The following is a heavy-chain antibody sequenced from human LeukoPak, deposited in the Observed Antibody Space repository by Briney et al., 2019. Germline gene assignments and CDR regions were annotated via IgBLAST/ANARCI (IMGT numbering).Heavy chain of an antibody. V-gene: IGHV4-39*07. D-gene: IGHD3-9*01. CDR3: ARDGRNWLLYLGWFDP. J-gene: IGHJ5*02. CDR1: GGSISSSSYY. CDR2: IYYSGST. Sequence: TSETLSLTCTVSGGSISSSSYYWGWIRQPPGKGLEWIGSIYYSGSTYYNPSLKSRVTISVDTSKNQFSLKLSSVTAADTAVYYCARDGRNWLLYLGWFDPWGQGTLVTVSS.